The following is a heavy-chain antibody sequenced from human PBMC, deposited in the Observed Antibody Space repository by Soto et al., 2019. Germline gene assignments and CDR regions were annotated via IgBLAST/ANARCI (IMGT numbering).Heavy chain of an antibody. J-gene: IGHJ4*02. V-gene: IGHV3-30-3*01. Sequence: QVQLVESGGRVVQPGRSLRLSCAASGFMFNRYAIHWVRQTPGKGLEWVAVISRDGSVQYYADSVRGRFIISRDDAKNSLYLQMNSLRAEDTAVYYCARGCSSASCYYYWGQGTLVTVSS. CDR1: GFMFNRYA. D-gene: IGHD2-2*01. CDR3: ARGCSSASCYYY. CDR2: ISRDGSVQ.